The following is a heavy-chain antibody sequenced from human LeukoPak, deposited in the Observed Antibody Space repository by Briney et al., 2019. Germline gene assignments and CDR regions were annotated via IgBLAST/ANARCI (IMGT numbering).Heavy chain of an antibody. Sequence: ASVKVSCKASGYTFTSYGISWVRRAPGQGLEWMGWISAYNGNTNYAQKLQGRVTMTTDTSTSTAYMELRSLRSDDTAVYYCARSLGYSSPNCFDYWGQGTLVTVSS. J-gene: IGHJ4*02. V-gene: IGHV1-18*01. CDR1: GYTFTSYG. D-gene: IGHD6-19*01. CDR2: ISAYNGNT. CDR3: ARSLGYSSPNCFDY.